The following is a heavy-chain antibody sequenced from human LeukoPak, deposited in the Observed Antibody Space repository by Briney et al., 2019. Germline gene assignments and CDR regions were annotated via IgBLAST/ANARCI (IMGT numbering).Heavy chain of an antibody. CDR1: GFTFSRYA. J-gene: IGHJ4*02. V-gene: IGHV3-64D*06. D-gene: IGHD1-14*01. CDR2: ISNNGGST. Sequence: PGGSLRLSCSASGFTFSRYAMHWVRQAPGKGLDYVSAISNNGGSTYYADSVKGRFTISRDNSKNTLYLQMSSLRTEDTAVYSYVKDLDNHYSQTLFDSWGQGTLVTVSS. CDR3: VKDLDNHYSQTLFDS.